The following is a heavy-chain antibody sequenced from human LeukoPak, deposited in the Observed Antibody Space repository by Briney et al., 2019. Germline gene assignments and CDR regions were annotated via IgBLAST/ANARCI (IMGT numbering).Heavy chain of an antibody. Sequence: TGRSLRLSCAASGFTFNNYAMHWVRQAPGKGLERVAVISYDGSNKYYADSVKGRFTISRDNSKNTLYLQVNCLRAEDTAVYYCARDHRENWETYYFDYWGQGTLVTVSS. J-gene: IGHJ4*02. CDR1: GFTFNNYA. CDR2: ISYDGSNK. D-gene: IGHD7-27*01. CDR3: ARDHRENWETYYFDY. V-gene: IGHV3-30-3*01.